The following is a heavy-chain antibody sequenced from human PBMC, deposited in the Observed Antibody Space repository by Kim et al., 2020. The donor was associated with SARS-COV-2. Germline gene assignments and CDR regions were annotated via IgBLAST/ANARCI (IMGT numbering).Heavy chain of an antibody. CDR1: GFTFINYG. Sequence: GGSLRLSCAASGFTFINYGMHWVRQAPGKGLEWVAVVWYDGSNKYYADSVKGRFTISRDNSKNTLYLQMNSLRAEDTAVYYCARTNYDSSPFDYWGQGTLVTVSS. CDR2: VWYDGSNK. J-gene: IGHJ4*02. D-gene: IGHD3-22*01. CDR3: ARTNYDSSPFDY. V-gene: IGHV3-33*01.